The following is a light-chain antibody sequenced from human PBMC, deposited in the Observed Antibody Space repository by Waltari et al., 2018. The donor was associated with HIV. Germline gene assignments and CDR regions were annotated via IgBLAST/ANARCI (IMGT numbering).Light chain of an antibody. J-gene: IGLJ3*02. CDR2: DVS. Sequence: QSALTQPASVSGSPGQSITISCTGSSSDGGGYNYVPWYQQHPGKAPRLRIYDVSTRPSGVSDRFSGSKSGDTASLTISGLQAEDEADYYCESYTSTSVWVFGGGTRLTVL. CDR3: ESYTSTSVWV. V-gene: IGLV2-14*03. CDR1: SSDGGGYNY.